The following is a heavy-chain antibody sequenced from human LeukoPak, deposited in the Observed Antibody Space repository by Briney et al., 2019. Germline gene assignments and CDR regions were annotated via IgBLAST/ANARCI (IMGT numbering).Heavy chain of an antibody. CDR3: ARVPVTDYVWGSSLGAFDI. CDR2: IYYSGST. J-gene: IGHJ3*02. Sequence: PSETLSLTCTVSGGSISSYYWSWIRQPPGEGLEWIGYIYYSGSTNYNPSLKSRVTISVDTSKNQFSLKLSSVTAADTAVYYCARVPVTDYVWGSSLGAFDIWGQGTLVTVSS. D-gene: IGHD3-16*01. CDR1: GGSISSYY. V-gene: IGHV4-59*01.